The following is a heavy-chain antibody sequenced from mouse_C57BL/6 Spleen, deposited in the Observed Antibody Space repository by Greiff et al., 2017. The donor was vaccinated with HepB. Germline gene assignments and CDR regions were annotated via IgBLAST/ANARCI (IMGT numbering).Heavy chain of an antibody. V-gene: IGHV5-16*01. D-gene: IGHD3-2*02. CDR1: GFTFSDYY. CDR3: ARDSGIAMDY. CDR2: INYDGSST. J-gene: IGHJ4*01. Sequence: VQVVESEGGLVQPGSSMKLSCTASGFTFSDYYMAWVRQVPEKGLEWVANINYDGSSTYYLDSLKSRFIISRDNAKNILYLQMSSLKSEDTATYYCARDSGIAMDYWGQGTSVTVSS.